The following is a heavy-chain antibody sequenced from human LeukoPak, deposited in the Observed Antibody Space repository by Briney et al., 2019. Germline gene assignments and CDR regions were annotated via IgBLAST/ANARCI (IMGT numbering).Heavy chain of an antibody. CDR1: GFTFDDYT. D-gene: IGHD1-26*01. CDR2: ISWDGGST. Sequence: GGSLRLSCAASGFTFDDYTMHWVRQAPGKGLEWVALISWDGGSTYYADSVKGRFTISRDNSKNSLYLRMNSLRTEDTALYYCAKDMSWVRSPGYYYGMDVWGQGTTVTVSS. V-gene: IGHV3-43*01. CDR3: AKDMSWVRSPGYYYGMDV. J-gene: IGHJ6*02.